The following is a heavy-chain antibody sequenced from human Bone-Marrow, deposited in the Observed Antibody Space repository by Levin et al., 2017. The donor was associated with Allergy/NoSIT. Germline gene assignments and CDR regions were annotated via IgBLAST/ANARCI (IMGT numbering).Heavy chain of an antibody. V-gene: IGHV5-51*01. J-gene: IGHJ3*02. Sequence: GESLKISCKGSGYSFTSYWIGWVRQMPGKGLEWMGIIYPGDSDTRYSPSFQGQVTISADKSISTAYLQWSSLKASDTAMYYCARLGYSYGYVVNAFDIWGQGTMVTVSS. CDR1: GYSFTSYW. CDR3: ARLGYSYGYVVNAFDI. CDR2: IYPGDSDT. D-gene: IGHD5-18*01.